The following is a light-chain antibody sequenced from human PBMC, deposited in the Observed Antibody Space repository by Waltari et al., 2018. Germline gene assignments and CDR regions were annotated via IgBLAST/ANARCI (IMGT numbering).Light chain of an antibody. V-gene: IGLV1-51*01. CDR1: ISNIGNYY. CDR2: DNN. CDR3: ATWDNILSEVV. J-gene: IGLJ2*01. Sequence: QSVLTQPPSVSAAPGQKVTISCSGSISNIGNYYLSWYHQLPGAAPKLLIYDNNKRPSGIPDRFSASKSGTSATLGITGLQIGDEADYYCATWDNILSEVVFGGGTKLTVL.